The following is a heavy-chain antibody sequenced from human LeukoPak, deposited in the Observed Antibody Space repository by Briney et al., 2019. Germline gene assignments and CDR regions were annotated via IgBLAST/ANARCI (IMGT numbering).Heavy chain of an antibody. Sequence: SQTLSLTCAISGDSVSSNSAAWTWIRQSPSRGLEWLGRTYYRSKWYNDYAISVKSRITINPDTSKNQFSLQLNSVTPEDTAVYHCARGNNWNYVPFDYWGQGTLVTVSS. D-gene: IGHD1-7*01. V-gene: IGHV6-1*01. CDR1: GDSVSSNSAA. J-gene: IGHJ4*02. CDR2: TYYRSKWYN. CDR3: ARGNNWNYVPFDY.